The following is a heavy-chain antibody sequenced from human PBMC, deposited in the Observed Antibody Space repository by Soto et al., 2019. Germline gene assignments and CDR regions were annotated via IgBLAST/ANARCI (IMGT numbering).Heavy chain of an antibody. CDR3: TRVGYNWFDP. CDR1: GDSVSSNSTT. V-gene: IGHV6-1*01. J-gene: IGHJ5*02. Sequence: HTLSLTCAISGDSVSSNSTTWNWIRQSPSRGLEWLGRTYYRSKWYNDYAVSVKSRITINPDTSKNQFSLQLNSVTPEDTAIYYCTRVGYNWFDPWGQGTLVTVSS. CDR2: TYYRSKWYN.